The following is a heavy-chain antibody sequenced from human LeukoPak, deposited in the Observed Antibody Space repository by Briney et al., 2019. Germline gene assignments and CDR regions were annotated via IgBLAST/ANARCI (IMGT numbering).Heavy chain of an antibody. CDR3: ARAPNSLDGMDV. CDR1: GGSISSGGYY. Sequence: PSETLSLTCTVSGGSISSGGYYWNWIRQHPGKGLDWIGYIYDSGSTYYSPSLKSRVTISVETSKNQFSLKLSSVSAADTAVYYCARAPNSLDGMDVWGQGTTVTVSS. CDR2: IYDSGST. V-gene: IGHV4-31*03. D-gene: IGHD4-23*01. J-gene: IGHJ6*02.